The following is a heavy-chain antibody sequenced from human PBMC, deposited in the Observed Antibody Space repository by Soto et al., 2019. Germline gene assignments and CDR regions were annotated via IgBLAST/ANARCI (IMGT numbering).Heavy chain of an antibody. J-gene: IGHJ5*02. CDR1: GYTFTSYG. Sequence: ASVEVSCKASGYTFTSYGIHWVRQAPGQRLEWMGWINPANGDTKYSPKFQGRVTITRDTSESTVYRELSSLRSEDTAVYYCVGRHVSATGNDCFDRWGQGTLVTVSS. CDR3: VGRHVSATGNDCFDR. D-gene: IGHD6-13*01. CDR2: INPANGDT. V-gene: IGHV1-3*01.